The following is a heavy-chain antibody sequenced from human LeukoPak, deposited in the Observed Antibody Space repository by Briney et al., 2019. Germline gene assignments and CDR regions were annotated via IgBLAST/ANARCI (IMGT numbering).Heavy chain of an antibody. J-gene: IGHJ4*02. Sequence: PGGSLRLSCAASGFAFSDYDMHWVRQAPGKGPEWVAVTSYNGRNIYYANSVKGRFTISRDNSRNTLYLQMNSLRPEDTAVFYCARAHSSGWKAFDYWGQGTLVTVSS. CDR2: TSYNGRNI. V-gene: IGHV3-30*04. CDR3: ARAHSSGWKAFDY. CDR1: GFAFSDYD. D-gene: IGHD6-19*01.